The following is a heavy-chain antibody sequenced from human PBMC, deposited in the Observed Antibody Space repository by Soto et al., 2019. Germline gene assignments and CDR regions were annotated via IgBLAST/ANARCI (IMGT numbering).Heavy chain of an antibody. V-gene: IGHV4-39*01. CDR1: GASINSANSF. D-gene: IGHD6-19*01. CDR2: FYYGGST. CDR3: ARRRGSGWYAFDN. J-gene: IGHJ4*02. Sequence: SETLSLNCTVSGASINSANSFWGWIRQPPGKGLQWIGSFYYGGSTSYHPSLRSRVTISADTSNNQFSLKVTSVTAADTAKYYCARRRGSGWYAFDNWGQGTLVTVSS.